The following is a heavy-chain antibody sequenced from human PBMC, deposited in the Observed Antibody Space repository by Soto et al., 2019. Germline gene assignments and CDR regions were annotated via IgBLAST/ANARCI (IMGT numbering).Heavy chain of an antibody. V-gene: IGHV4-59*08. J-gene: IGHJ6*02. Sequence: SETLSLTFTLSGGSISNSYWSWIRQSPGKGLEWIGYIYSSGSTNYNPSLKSRVTISVDTSKNQFSLKLSSLIAADTAVYYCARHSPPFFYGSGPWDVWGQGTTVT. CDR2: IYSSGST. CDR3: ARHSPPFFYGSGPWDV. CDR1: GGSISNSY. D-gene: IGHD3-10*01.